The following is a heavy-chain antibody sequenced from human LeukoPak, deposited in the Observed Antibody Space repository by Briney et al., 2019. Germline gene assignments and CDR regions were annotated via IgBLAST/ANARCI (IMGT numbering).Heavy chain of an antibody. V-gene: IGHV3-7*01. CDR3: ARAPFTFRFLEWYFDL. CDR2: IKQDGSEK. Sequence: GGSLRLSCAASGFTSSSYWMSWVRQAPGKGLEWVANIKQDGSEKYYVDSVKGRFTISRDNAKNSLYLQMNSLRAEDTAVYYCARAPFTFRFLEWYFDLWGRGTLVTVSS. J-gene: IGHJ2*01. D-gene: IGHD3-3*01. CDR1: GFTSSSYW.